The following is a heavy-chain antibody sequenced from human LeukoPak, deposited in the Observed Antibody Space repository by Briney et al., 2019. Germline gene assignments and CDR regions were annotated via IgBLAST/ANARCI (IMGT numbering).Heavy chain of an antibody. CDR1: GDSVSTSSAS. V-gene: IGHV6-1*01. Sequence: SQTLSLTCAISGDSVSTSSASWTWTRPSPPRRLQWLGRTYYRSKWYNDYALSLKSRIAINPDTSKTQFSLQLNSVSPVDTAVYCCARGSGDGYNYYYFDYWGQGTLVTVSS. D-gene: IGHD5-24*01. J-gene: IGHJ4*02. CDR3: ARGSGDGYNYYYFDY. CDR2: TYYRSKWYN.